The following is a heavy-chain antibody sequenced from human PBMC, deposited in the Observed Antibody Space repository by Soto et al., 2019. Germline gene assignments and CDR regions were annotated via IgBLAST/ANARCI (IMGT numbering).Heavy chain of an antibody. Sequence: QVQLVQSGAEEMKPGASVKVSCKASGYTLTRYSIHWVRQAPGQRLEWMGWINAGNGNTKFSQKFQGRVTITRHTSASTAYMELRGLRSEDTAVYYCAILGTYYFDNSDNYFDFWGQGTLVTVSS. CDR2: INAGNGNT. CDR1: GYTLTRYS. J-gene: IGHJ4*02. D-gene: IGHD3-22*01. V-gene: IGHV1-3*05. CDR3: AILGTYYFDNSDNYFDF.